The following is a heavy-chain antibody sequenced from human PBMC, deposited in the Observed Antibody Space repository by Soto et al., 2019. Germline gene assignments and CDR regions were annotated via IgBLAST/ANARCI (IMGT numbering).Heavy chain of an antibody. Sequence: QVQLVESGGGVVQPGRSLRLSCAASGFTFSSYAMHWVRQAPGKGLEWVAVISYDGSNKYYADSVKGRFTISRDNSKNTLYLQMNSLRAEDTAVYYCASDRRNDDEPQYYYYGMDVWGQGTTVTVSS. D-gene: IGHD1-1*01. CDR1: GFTFSSYA. J-gene: IGHJ6*02. V-gene: IGHV3-30-3*01. CDR3: ASDRRNDDEPQYYYYGMDV. CDR2: ISYDGSNK.